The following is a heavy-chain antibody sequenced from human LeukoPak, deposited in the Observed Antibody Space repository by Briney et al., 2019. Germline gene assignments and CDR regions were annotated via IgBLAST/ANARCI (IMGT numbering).Heavy chain of an antibody. J-gene: IGHJ3*02. CDR3: ARGGYSYGFRFAFDI. V-gene: IGHV1-2*02. CDR2: INPNSGGT. Sequence: ASVKVSCKASGYTLSIYSMHWVRQAPGQGLEWMGWINPNSGGTNYAQKFQGRVTMTRDTSISTAYMELSRLRSDDTAVYYCARGGYSYGFRFAFDIWGQGTMVTVSS. D-gene: IGHD5-18*01. CDR1: GYTLSIYS.